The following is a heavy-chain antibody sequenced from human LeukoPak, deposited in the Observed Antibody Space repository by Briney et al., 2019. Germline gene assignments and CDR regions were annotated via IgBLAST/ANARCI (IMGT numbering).Heavy chain of an antibody. J-gene: IGHJ4*02. CDR1: GFTVSSNY. CDR2: IYSGGST. D-gene: IGHD6-13*01. V-gene: IGHV3-53*01. Sequence: GGSLRLSCAASGFTVSSNYMSWVRQAPGKGLEGVSVIYSGGSTYYADSVKGRFTISRDNSKNTLYLQMNSLRAEDTAVYYCASSPGIAAAGNDYWGQGTLVTVSS. CDR3: ASSPGIAAAGNDY.